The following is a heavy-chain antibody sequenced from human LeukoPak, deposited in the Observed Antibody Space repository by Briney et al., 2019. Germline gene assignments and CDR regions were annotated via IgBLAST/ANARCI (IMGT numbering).Heavy chain of an antibody. Sequence: GGSLRLSCEASGFTFSAYAMTWVRQAPGKGLEWVAVIWYDGSNKYYVDSVQGRFTISRDNSKNTLYLQMSSLRAEDTAVYYCARGDYYDSSGYYFPDAFDIWGQGTMVTVSS. CDR3: ARGDYYDSSGYYFPDAFDI. D-gene: IGHD3-22*01. J-gene: IGHJ3*02. CDR2: IWYDGSNK. V-gene: IGHV3-33*07. CDR1: GFTFSAYA.